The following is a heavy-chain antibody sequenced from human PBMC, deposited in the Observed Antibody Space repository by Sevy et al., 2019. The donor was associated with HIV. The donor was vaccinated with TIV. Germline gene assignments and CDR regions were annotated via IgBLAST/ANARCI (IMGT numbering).Heavy chain of an antibody. V-gene: IGHV1-8*01. CDR1: GYTFTSYD. CDR2: MNPNSANT. D-gene: IGHD3-3*01. Sequence: ASVNVSCKASGYTFTSYDINWVRQATGQGLEWMGWMNPNSANTGYAQKFQGRVTMTRNTSISTAYMELSSLRSEDTAVYYCARGNVRGLTIFGVVDAAQYYYYGMDVWGQGTTVTVSS. J-gene: IGHJ6*02. CDR3: ARGNVRGLTIFGVVDAAQYYYYGMDV.